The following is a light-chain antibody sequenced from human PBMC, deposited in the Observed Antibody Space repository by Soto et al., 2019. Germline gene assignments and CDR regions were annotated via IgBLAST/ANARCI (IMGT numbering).Light chain of an antibody. CDR2: KIS. V-gene: IGKV2-24*01. Sequence: DVVMTQTPLSSPVTLGQSASISCRASQSVVHSNGTTYVNWLQQRPGQPPRLLIYKISKRFSGERDRFSGGGAATDFTRKISTVEADDVGVYYCMQATRFPRTFSQGTNVEI. CDR3: MQATRFPRT. J-gene: IGKJ1*01. CDR1: QSVVHSNGTTY.